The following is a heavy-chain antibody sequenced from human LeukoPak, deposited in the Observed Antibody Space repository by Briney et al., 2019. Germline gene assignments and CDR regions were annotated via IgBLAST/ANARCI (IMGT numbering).Heavy chain of an antibody. Sequence: SETLSLTCTVSAGSISSYYWTWIRQPPGKGLEWIGYIYYSGSTNYNPSLKSRVAISLDTSKNQFSLKLSSVTAADTAMYYCARAGGVDTAMDANFDYWGQGTLVTVSS. J-gene: IGHJ4*02. CDR2: IYYSGST. CDR1: AGSISSYY. CDR3: ARAGGVDTAMDANFDY. V-gene: IGHV4-59*01. D-gene: IGHD5-18*01.